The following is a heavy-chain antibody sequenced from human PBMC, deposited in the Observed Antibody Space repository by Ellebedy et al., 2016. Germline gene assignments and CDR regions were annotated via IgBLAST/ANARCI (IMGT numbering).Heavy chain of an antibody. D-gene: IGHD3-22*01. J-gene: IGHJ4*02. V-gene: IGHV3-33*08. CDR1: GFTFSSYD. Sequence: GGSLRLSCAASGFTFSSYDIHWVRQAPGKGLEWVAVIWYDGSHEDYADSVKGRFTISRDNSKNTLYLQMNSLRAEDTAIYYCAREYYDNSGYSDLTDYWGQGTLVTVSS. CDR2: IWYDGSHE. CDR3: AREYYDNSGYSDLTDY.